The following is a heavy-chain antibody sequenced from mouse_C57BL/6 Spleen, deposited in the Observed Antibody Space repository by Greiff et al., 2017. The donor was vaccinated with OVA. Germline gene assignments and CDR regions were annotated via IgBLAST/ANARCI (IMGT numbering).Heavy chain of an antibody. J-gene: IGHJ4*01. Sequence: QVHVKQSGAELARPGASVKLSCKASGYTFTSYGISWVKQRTGQGLEWIGEIYPRSGNTYYNEKFKGKATLTADKSSSTAYMELRSLTSEDSAVYFCARRGDGRDAMDYWGQGTSVTVSS. CDR1: GYTFTSYG. D-gene: IGHD1-1*01. CDR2: IYPRSGNT. V-gene: IGHV1-81*01. CDR3: ARRGDGRDAMDY.